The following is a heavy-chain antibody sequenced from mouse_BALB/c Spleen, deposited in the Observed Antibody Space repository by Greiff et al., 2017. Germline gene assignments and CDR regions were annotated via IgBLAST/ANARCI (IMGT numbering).Heavy chain of an antibody. D-gene: IGHD2-4*01. CDR2: ISSGGST. CDR3: AREYYDYDAYAMDY. CDR1: GFTFSSYA. V-gene: IGHV5-6-5*01. Sequence: EVMLVESGGGLVKPGGSLKLSCAASGFTFSSYAMSWVRQTPEKRLEWVASISSGGSTYYPDSVKGRFTISRDNARNILYLQMSSLRSEDTAMYYCAREYYDYDAYAMDYWGQGTSVTVSS. J-gene: IGHJ4*01.